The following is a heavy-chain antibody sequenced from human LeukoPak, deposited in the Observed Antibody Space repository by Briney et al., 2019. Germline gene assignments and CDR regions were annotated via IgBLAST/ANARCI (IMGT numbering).Heavy chain of an antibody. CDR2: IYYSGTT. CDR1: GGSISSSSHH. CDR3: ARHGYYDSSGYYSSFDY. D-gene: IGHD3-22*01. J-gene: IGHJ4*02. Sequence: PSETLSLTCTLSGGSISSSSHHWGWIRQPPGKGLEWIGSIYYSGTTYYNPSLRSRVTISVDTSKNQFSLKLSSVTAADTAVYYCARHGYYDSSGYYSSFDYWGQGTLVTVSS. V-gene: IGHV4-39*01.